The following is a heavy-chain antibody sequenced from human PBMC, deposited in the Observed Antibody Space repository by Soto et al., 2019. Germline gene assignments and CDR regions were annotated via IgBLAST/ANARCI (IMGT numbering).Heavy chain of an antibody. V-gene: IGHV3-23*01. CDR3: ARERGYDLYNWFDP. J-gene: IGHJ5*02. D-gene: IGHD5-12*01. CDR1: GFTFSSYA. Sequence: PGGSLRLSCAASGFTFSSYAMSWVRQAPGKGLEWVSAISGGGGSTYYADSVKGRFTISRDNSKNTLYLQMNYLRAEDTALYYCARERGYDLYNWFDPWGQGTLVTVSS. CDR2: ISGGGGST.